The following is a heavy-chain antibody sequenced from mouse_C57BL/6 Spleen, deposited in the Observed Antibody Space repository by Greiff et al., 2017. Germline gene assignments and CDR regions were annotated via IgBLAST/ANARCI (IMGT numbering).Heavy chain of an antibody. CDR3: ARGGYDYDEVSFAY. Sequence: QVQLQQPGAELVKPGASVKLSCKASGYTFTSYWMHWVKQRPGQGLEWIGMIHPNSGSTNYNEKFKSKATLTVDKSSSTAYMQLSSLTSEDSAVYYCARGGYDYDEVSFAYWGQGTLVTVSA. CDR2: IHPNSGST. J-gene: IGHJ3*01. D-gene: IGHD2-4*01. CDR1: GYTFTSYW. V-gene: IGHV1-64*01.